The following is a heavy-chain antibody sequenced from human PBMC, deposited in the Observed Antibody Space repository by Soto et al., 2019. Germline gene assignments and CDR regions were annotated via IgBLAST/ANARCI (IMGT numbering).Heavy chain of an antibody. J-gene: IGHJ4*02. CDR1: GYTFTSYG. V-gene: IGHV1-18*01. Sequence: QVQLVQSGAEVKKPGASVKVSCKASGYTFTSYGISWVRQAPGQGLEWMGWISAYNGNTNYAQQLQGRVTMTTDTSTSTAYMELRSLRSDDTAVYYCARDLPVLRFLEWSTSDYYFDYWGQGTLVTVSS. CDR3: ARDLPVLRFLEWSTSDYYFDY. CDR2: ISAYNGNT. D-gene: IGHD3-3*01.